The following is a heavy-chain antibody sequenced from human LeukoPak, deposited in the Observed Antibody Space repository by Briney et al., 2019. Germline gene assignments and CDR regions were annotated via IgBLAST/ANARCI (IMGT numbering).Heavy chain of an antibody. CDR3: ARGPTTVTRAFDY. CDR1: GGSISSSSYY. Sequence: SETLSLTCTVSGGSISSSSYYWGWIRQPPGKGLEWIGSIYYSGSTYYNPSLKSRVTISVDTSKNQFSLKLSSVTAADTAVYYCARGPTTVTRAFDYWGQGTLVTVSS. V-gene: IGHV4-39*07. D-gene: IGHD4-17*01. CDR2: IYYSGST. J-gene: IGHJ4*02.